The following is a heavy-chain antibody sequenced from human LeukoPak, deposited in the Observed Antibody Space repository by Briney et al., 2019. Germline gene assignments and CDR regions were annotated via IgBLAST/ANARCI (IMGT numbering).Heavy chain of an antibody. Sequence: SETLSLTCSVSGASFTSGGFYWGWLRQPPGQGLEWIATVYYTGSTYYNPSLKSRVTISIDTSKNQFSLNLRSVIAADTAVYYCARHSGSGSLSRPFDPWGQGTLVTVSS. D-gene: IGHD3-10*01. CDR3: ARHSGSGSLSRPFDP. V-gene: IGHV4-39*01. CDR2: VYYTGST. J-gene: IGHJ5*02. CDR1: GASFTSGGFY.